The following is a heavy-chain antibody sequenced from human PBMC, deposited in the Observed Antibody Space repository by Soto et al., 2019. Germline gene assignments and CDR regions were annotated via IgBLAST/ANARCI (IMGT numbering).Heavy chain of an antibody. J-gene: IGHJ4*02. CDR3: AMDHGNGRWEIES. Sequence: QVQLVESGGGVVQPGRSLGLSCVASGFSFNKFGMHWVRQAPGKGLEWVAVISYDGTNKFHADSVKGRFSLSRDNSKNTQSLQMNSLTTDDTGVYWCAMDHGNGRWEIESWGQGTLVSVSS. D-gene: IGHD1-26*01. V-gene: IGHV3-30*03. CDR1: GFSFNKFG. CDR2: ISYDGTNK.